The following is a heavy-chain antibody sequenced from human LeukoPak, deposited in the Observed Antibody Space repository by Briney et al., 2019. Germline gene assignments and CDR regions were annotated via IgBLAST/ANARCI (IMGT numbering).Heavy chain of an antibody. CDR3: ARHRGGSGSYSDFDF. Sequence: SETLSLTCAVYGGSFSCYYWSWIRQPPGKGLEWIGEINHSGSTNYNPSLKSRVTISVDTPKNQFSLKLSSVTAADTAVYYCARHRGGSGSYSDFDFWGQGTLVTVSS. CDR1: GGSFSCYY. CDR2: INHSGST. V-gene: IGHV4-34*01. D-gene: IGHD3-10*01. J-gene: IGHJ4*02.